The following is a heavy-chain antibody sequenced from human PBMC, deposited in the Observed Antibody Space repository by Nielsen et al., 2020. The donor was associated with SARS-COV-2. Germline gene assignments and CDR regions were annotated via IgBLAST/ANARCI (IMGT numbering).Heavy chain of an antibody. Sequence: GESLKISCAAFGFTFTSYDMSWVRQAPGKGLEWVSVINNSGGSTFYADSVKGRFTISRDNSKNTLYLQMNSLRVEDTAVYYCATTRSPRGDYWGQGTLVTVSS. D-gene: IGHD1-26*01. CDR3: ATTRSPRGDY. CDR2: INNSGGST. J-gene: IGHJ4*02. V-gene: IGHV3-23*01. CDR1: GFTFTSYD.